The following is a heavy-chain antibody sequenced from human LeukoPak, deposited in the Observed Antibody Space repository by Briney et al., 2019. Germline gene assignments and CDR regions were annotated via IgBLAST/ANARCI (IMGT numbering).Heavy chain of an antibody. CDR3: ARDPIDDILTGYYIPFDY. D-gene: IGHD3-9*01. CDR1: GYTFTSYG. Sequence: GASVKVSCKASGYTFTSYGISWVRQAPGQGLEWMGWINPNSGGTNYAQKFQGRVTMTRDTSISTAYMELSRLRSDDTAVYYCARDPIDDILTGYYIPFDYWGQGTLVTVSS. CDR2: INPNSGGT. V-gene: IGHV1-2*02. J-gene: IGHJ4*02.